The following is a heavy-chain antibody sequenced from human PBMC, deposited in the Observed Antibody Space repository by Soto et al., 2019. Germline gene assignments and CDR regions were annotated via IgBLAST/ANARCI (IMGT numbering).Heavy chain of an antibody. CDR3: ARVGRSNLAGKGYNWFDP. Sequence: PSETLSLTCSASGGSITSSSHFWSWIRQPPGKGLEWIGEINHSGSTNYNPSLKSRVTISVDTSKNQFSLKLSSVTAADTAVYYCARVGRSNLAGKGYNWFDPWGQGTLVTVSS. V-gene: IGHV4-39*07. CDR2: INHSGST. D-gene: IGHD6-19*01. CDR1: GGSITSSSHF. J-gene: IGHJ5*02.